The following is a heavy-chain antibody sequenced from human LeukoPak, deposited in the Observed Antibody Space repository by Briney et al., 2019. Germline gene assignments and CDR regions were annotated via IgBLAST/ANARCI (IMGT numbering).Heavy chain of an antibody. CDR1: GYTFTSYY. J-gene: IGHJ4*02. CDR3: ARVGTGSSNVGVIHDY. Sequence: WASVKVSCKASGYTFTSYYMHWVRQAPGQGLEWMGIINPSGGSTSYAQKFQGRVTMTRDTSTSTVYMELSSLRSEDTAVYYCARVGTGSSNVGVIHDYWGQGTLVTVSS. V-gene: IGHV1-46*01. D-gene: IGHD2-2*01. CDR2: INPSGGST.